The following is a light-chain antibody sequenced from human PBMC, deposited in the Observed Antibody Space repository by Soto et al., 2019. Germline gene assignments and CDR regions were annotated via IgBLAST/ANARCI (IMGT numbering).Light chain of an antibody. CDR2: GAS. CDR3: QQYGSSPAT. J-gene: IGKJ2*01. V-gene: IGKV3-20*01. CDR1: QSVSSSY. Sequence: EIVLTQSPGTLSLSPGEGATLSCRASQSVSSSYLAWYQQKPSQAPRLLIYGASGRATGVPDRFSGSGSGTDFTLTISRLEPEDFAVYYCQQYGSSPATFGQGTKLEIK.